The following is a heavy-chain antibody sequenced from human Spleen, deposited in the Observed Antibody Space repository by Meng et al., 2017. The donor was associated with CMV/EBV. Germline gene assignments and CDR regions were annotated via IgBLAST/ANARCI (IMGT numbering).Heavy chain of an antibody. CDR1: GGSISSYY. Sequence: SETLSLTCTVSGGSISSYYWSWIRQPPGKGLEWIGYIYYSGSTNYNPSLKSRVTISGDTSKNQFSLKLSSVTAADTAVYYCAIAARPDYFDYWGQGTLVTVSS. V-gene: IGHV4-59*01. D-gene: IGHD6-6*01. CDR3: AIAARPDYFDY. CDR2: IYYSGST. J-gene: IGHJ4*02.